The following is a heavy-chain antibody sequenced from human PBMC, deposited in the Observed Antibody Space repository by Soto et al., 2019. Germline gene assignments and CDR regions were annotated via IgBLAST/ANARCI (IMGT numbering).Heavy chain of an antibody. D-gene: IGHD6-13*01. Sequence: SETLSLTCTVSGGSISSGDYYWSWIRQVPGKGLEWIGYIYYSGSTYYNPSLKSRVAMSVDTSKNQFSLKLSSVTAADTAIHYCAGEGRIAAAGRFDYWGQGTLVTVSS. V-gene: IGHV4-31*02. CDR3: AGEGRIAAAGRFDY. CDR1: GGSISSGDYY. CDR2: IYYSGST. J-gene: IGHJ4*02.